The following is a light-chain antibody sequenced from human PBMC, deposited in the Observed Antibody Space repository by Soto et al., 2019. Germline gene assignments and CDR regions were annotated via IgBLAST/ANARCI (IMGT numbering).Light chain of an antibody. Sequence: DIQLTQSPSFLSASVGDRVTITCRASQGISSYLAWYQQKPGKAPKLLIYAASTLQSGVPSRFSGSGSGTEFTLTISSLQPEDVATYYCPHLDSYSPFGQGTRLEIK. J-gene: IGKJ5*01. V-gene: IGKV1-9*01. CDR2: AAS. CDR3: PHLDSYSP. CDR1: QGISSY.